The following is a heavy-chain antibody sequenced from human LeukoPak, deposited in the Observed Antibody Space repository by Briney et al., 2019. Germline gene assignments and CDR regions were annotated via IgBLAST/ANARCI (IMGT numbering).Heavy chain of an antibody. J-gene: IGHJ6*02. Sequence: PGGSLRLSCAGSGFTFSLYYIDWVRQAPGKGLVWVSVIYSDSRTSYADSVTGRFTISRDNSKNMLHLQMSSLRAEDTAVYYCARELVAGGGRRGMDVWGQGTTVTVSS. CDR1: GFTFSLYY. D-gene: IGHD6-19*01. CDR3: ARELVAGGGRRGMDV. V-gene: IGHV3-66*01. CDR2: IYSDSRT.